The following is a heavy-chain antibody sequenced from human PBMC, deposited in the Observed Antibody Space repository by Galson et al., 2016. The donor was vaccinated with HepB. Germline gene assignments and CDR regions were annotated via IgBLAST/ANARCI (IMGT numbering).Heavy chain of an antibody. CDR3: ARAQTTVVTYIDN. Sequence: SLRLSCAASGFTFSSNAMHWVRQAPGKGLEWVAVISNGGSYKDYADSVKGRFTISRDNAKNSLYLQMNSLRAEDTAVYYCARAQTTVVTYIDNWGQGTLVTVSS. CDR1: GFTFSSNA. CDR2: ISNGGSYK. D-gene: IGHD4-23*01. J-gene: IGHJ4*02. V-gene: IGHV3-30*04.